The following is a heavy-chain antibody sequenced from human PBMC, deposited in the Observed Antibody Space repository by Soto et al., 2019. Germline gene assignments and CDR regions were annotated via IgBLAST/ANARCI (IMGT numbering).Heavy chain of an antibody. CDR3: GRGRSGQIVVFY. CDR1: GYTFTGHY. CDR2: IGPESGAT. D-gene: IGHD1-26*01. Sequence: ASVKVSCKASGYTFTGHYIHWVRQAPEQGPEWMGEIGPESGATRYAEKFQGRVTMTLDTSITTVYMELKNLSPDDTAVYYCGRGRSGQIVVFYWGQGAPVTVSS. V-gene: IGHV1-2*02. J-gene: IGHJ4*02.